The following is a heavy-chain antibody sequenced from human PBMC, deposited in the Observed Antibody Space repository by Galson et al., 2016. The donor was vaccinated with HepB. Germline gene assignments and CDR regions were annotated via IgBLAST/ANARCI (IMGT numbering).Heavy chain of an antibody. J-gene: IGHJ5*02. CDR1: GFPFSSYF. CDR2: IGSSGDYI. CDR3: ARRALDKDSSGWFHNYFDP. D-gene: IGHD6-19*01. V-gene: IGHV3-21*01. Sequence: SLRLSCAASGFPFSSYFMNWVRQAPGKGLEWISSIGSSGDYIYYADSVKGRFTISRDNAQNSMYLQMNDLRADDTAVYYCARRALDKDSSGWFHNYFDPWGQGTLVAVSS.